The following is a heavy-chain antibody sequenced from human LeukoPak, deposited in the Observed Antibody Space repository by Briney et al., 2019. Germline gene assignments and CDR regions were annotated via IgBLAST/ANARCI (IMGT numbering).Heavy chain of an antibody. CDR1: GASISSGNSY. CDR2: THSGGST. J-gene: IGHJ4*02. D-gene: IGHD1-26*01. V-gene: IGHV4-31*03. CDR3: ARDAGEYVGGSAGHFFDF. Sequence: PSETLSLTCSVSGASISSGNSYWSWIRQHPGRGLEWIGYTHSGGSTYYNPSFRSRVSISLDATDNQFSLRLTSVTAADTAVYYCARDAGEYVGGSAGHFFDFWGQGDLVTVSS.